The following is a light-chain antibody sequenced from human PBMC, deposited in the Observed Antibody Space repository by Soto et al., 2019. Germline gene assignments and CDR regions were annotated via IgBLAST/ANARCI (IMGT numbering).Light chain of an antibody. CDR2: AAS. CDR3: QQSYSTHTWT. Sequence: IQLTQSPSSLSASVLDMVTITCRASQGIRNALGWYQQKPGKAPRLLIYAASSLQSGVPSRFSGSGSGTDFTLTISSLKTEDFANYYCQQSYSTHTWTFGQGTKVDI. CDR1: QGIRNA. J-gene: IGKJ1*01. V-gene: IGKV1-39*01.